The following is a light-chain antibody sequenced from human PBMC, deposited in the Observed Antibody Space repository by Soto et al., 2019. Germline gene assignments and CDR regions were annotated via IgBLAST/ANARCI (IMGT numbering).Light chain of an antibody. Sequence: DIPVTQNKSTVSASVGVRVTITCRASQNIYSYLNWYQQQPGKAPKLLIYGASRLQSGVTSRFSGSGSGADFTLTISSLQPEDCATYSSQHTSSTPYSFGHGTKVDI. CDR1: QNIYSY. CDR3: QHTSSTPYS. CDR2: GAS. J-gene: IGKJ2*03. V-gene: IGKV1-39*01.